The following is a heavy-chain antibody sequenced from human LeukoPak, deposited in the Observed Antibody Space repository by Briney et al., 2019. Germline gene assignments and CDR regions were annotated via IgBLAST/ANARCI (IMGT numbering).Heavy chain of an antibody. CDR1: GFTFDDYG. V-gene: IGHV3-20*04. J-gene: IGHJ5*01. D-gene: IGHD3-22*01. CDR3: ARDILYDSSGYYLDS. Sequence: GSLRLSCAASGFTFDDYGMSWVRQAPGKGLEGVPDINWNGDNTGYAESVKGRFTISRDNAKNSLFLRMNNLRAEDTALYYCARDILYDSSGYYLDSWGQGTLVTVSS. CDR2: INWNGDNT.